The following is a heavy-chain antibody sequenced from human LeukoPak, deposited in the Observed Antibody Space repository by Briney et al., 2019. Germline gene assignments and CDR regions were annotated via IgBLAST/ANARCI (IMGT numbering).Heavy chain of an antibody. CDR1: GGSISSYY. CDR3: ARVLRGYSSGWSALDY. D-gene: IGHD6-19*01. J-gene: IGHJ4*02. V-gene: IGHV4-59*08. CDR2: IYYSGST. Sequence: SETLSLTCTVSGGSISSYYWSWIRQPPGKGLEWIGYIYYSGSTNYNPSLKSRVTISVDTSKNQFSLKLSSVTAADTAVYYCARVLRGYSSGWSALDYWGQGTLVTVSS.